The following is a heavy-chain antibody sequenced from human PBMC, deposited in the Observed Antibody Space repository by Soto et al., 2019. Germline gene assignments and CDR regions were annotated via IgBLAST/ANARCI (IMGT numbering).Heavy chain of an antibody. V-gene: IGHV4-39*01. CDR2: IYHTGNA. Sequence: SETLSLTCSVSGDSISNSRFYWAWIRQPPGEGLEWIGSIYHTGNAYYNPSLKSRVTIFVDTSKNQFSLKLTSVTAADTALYYCARDYFDSSDYTANWFDPWGQGTLVTVSS. CDR1: GDSISNSRFY. D-gene: IGHD3-22*01. CDR3: ARDYFDSSDYTANWFDP. J-gene: IGHJ5*02.